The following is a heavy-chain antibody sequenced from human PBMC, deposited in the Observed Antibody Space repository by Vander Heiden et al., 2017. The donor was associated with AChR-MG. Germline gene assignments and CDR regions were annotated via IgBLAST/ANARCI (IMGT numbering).Heavy chain of an antibody. Sequence: QVQLVQSGAEVKKPGASVKVSCKASGYPFTGYYMHWVRQAPGQGLEWMGWINPNSGGTNYAQKFQGWVTMTRDTSISTAYMELSRLRSDDTAVYYCATMVRGVMGSDAFDIWGQGTMVTVSS. V-gene: IGHV1-2*04. D-gene: IGHD3-10*01. CDR2: INPNSGGT. CDR1: GYPFTGYY. CDR3: ATMVRGVMGSDAFDI. J-gene: IGHJ3*02.